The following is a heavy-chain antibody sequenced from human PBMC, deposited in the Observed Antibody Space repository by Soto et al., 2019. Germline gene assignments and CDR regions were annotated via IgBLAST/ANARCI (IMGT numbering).Heavy chain of an antibody. D-gene: IGHD6-19*01. V-gene: IGHV4-59*08. CDR2: IYYDGST. J-gene: IGHJ4*02. Sequence: LSLTCTVSGGSISSYYWSWIRQPPGKGLEWIGYIYYDGSTTYNPSLKSRITISVDTSKNQFSLKLTSVTAADTAVYYCARRRGSLDYWGQGTLVTVSS. CDR1: GGSISSYY. CDR3: ARRRGSLDY.